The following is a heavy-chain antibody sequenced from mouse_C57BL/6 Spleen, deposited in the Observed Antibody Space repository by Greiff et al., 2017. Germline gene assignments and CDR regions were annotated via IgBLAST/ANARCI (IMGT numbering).Heavy chain of an antibody. V-gene: IGHV1-54*01. CDR2: IKPGSGGT. J-gene: IGHJ2*01. CDR3: ARSDGSSYLYYCDY. Sequence: QVQLQQSGAELVRPGTSVKVSCKASGYAFTNYLIEWVKQRPGQGLEWIGVIKPGSGGTNYNEKFKGKATMTADKSSSTAYMQLSSLTSEDSAVYFGARSDGSSYLYYCDYWGQGTTLTVSS. CDR1: GYAFTNYL. D-gene: IGHD1-1*01.